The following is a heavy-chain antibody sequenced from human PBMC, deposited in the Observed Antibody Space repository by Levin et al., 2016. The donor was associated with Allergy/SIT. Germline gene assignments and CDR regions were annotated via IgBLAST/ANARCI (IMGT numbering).Heavy chain of an antibody. D-gene: IGHD3-22*01. CDR3: ARGCYYDSSGNYYVRWFDS. Sequence: WVRQAPGQGLEWMGWISGYNGNTKYAQNFQGRVIMTTDTSTSTAYMELRSLRSDDTAVYYCARGCYYDSSGNYYVRWFDSWGQGTLVTVSS. CDR2: ISGYNGNT. V-gene: IGHV1-18*01. J-gene: IGHJ5*01.